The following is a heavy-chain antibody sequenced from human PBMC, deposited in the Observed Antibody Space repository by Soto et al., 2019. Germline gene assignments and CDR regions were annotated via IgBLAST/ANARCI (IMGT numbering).Heavy chain of an antibody. V-gene: IGHV1-69*13. Sequence: SVKVSCKASGGTFSSYAISWVRQAPGQGLEWMGGIIPIFGTANYAQKFQGRVTITADESTSTAYMELSSLRSEDTAVYYCARASYGDYGDYYYYYGMDVWGQGTTVTVSS. D-gene: IGHD4-17*01. CDR1: GGTFSSYA. CDR2: IIPIFGTA. J-gene: IGHJ6*02. CDR3: ARASYGDYGDYYYYYGMDV.